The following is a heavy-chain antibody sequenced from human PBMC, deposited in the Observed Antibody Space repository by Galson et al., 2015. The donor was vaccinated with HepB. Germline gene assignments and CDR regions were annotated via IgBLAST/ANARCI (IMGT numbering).Heavy chain of an antibody. Sequence: SLRLSCAASGFTFSSYSMNWVRQAPGKGLEWVSYISSSSSTIYYADSVKGRFTISRDNAKNSLYLQMNSLRAEDTAVYYCARDRLYGSLTYGDYLYGMDVWGQGTTVTVSS. D-gene: IGHD3-10*01. J-gene: IGHJ6*02. CDR1: GFTFSSYS. CDR3: ARDRLYGSLTYGDYLYGMDV. CDR2: ISSSSSTI. V-gene: IGHV3-48*04.